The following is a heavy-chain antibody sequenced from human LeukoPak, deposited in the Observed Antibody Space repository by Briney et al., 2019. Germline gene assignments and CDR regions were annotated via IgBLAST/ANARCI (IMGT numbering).Heavy chain of an antibody. CDR3: ARHITYYDILTGYYADYYYYYMDV. Sequence: SETLSLTCTVSGGSISSSSYYWGWIRQPPGKGLEWLGSIYYSGSTYYNPSLKSRVTISVDTSKNQFSLKLSSVTAADTAVYYCARHITYYDILTGYYADYYYYYMDVWGKGTTVTVSS. CDR2: IYYSGST. J-gene: IGHJ6*03. CDR1: GGSISSSSYY. V-gene: IGHV4-39*01. D-gene: IGHD3-9*01.